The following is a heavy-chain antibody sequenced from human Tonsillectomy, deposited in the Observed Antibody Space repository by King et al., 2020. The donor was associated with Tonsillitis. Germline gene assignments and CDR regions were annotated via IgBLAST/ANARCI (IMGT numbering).Heavy chain of an antibody. D-gene: IGHD3-22*01. Sequence: VQLVEAGGGLVQPGGSLRLSCAASGFTFSSYAMSWVRQAPGKGLEWVSAISGSGGSTYYAYSVKGRFTISRANSKNTMYLQMKSLRAEDTAVYYCAKVATMIVVQDAFDIWGQGTMVTVSS. V-gene: IGHV3-23*04. J-gene: IGHJ3*02. CDR2: ISGSGGST. CDR3: AKVATMIVVQDAFDI. CDR1: GFTFSSYA.